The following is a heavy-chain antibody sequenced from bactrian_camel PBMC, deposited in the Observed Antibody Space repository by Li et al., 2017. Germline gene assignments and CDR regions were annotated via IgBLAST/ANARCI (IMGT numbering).Heavy chain of an antibody. V-gene: IGHV3S9*01. CDR3: VTPGGGYAVTYEFNY. D-gene: IGHD4*01. Sequence: HVQLVESGGGLVQPGGTLRLSCAASGFTYQSWCLGWWRSALGKDREWIARIDKDGTTTYADSVKGRFAISYDSANNTAYLLMNRLKPEDTALYYCVTPGGGYAVTYEFNYWGQGTQVTVS. CDR2: IDKDGTT. J-gene: IGHJ4*01. CDR1: GFTYQSWC.